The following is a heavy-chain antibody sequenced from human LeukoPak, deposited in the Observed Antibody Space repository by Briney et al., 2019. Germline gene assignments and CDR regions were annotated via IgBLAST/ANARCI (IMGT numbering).Heavy chain of an antibody. J-gene: IGHJ6*03. V-gene: IGHV4-30-2*01. CDR3: ARDHGPYPYYYYMDV. CDR1: GGSISSGGYY. D-gene: IGHD2-2*01. CDR2: IYHSGST. Sequence: SETLSLTCTVSGGSISSGGYYWSWIRQPPGKGLEWIGYIYHSGSTYYNPSLKSRVTISVDRSKNQFSLKLSSVTAADTAVYYCARDHGPYPYYYYMDVWGKGTTVTVSS.